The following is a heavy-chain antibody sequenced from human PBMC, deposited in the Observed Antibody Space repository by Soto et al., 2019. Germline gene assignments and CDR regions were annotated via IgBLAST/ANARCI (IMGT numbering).Heavy chain of an antibody. CDR2: IHSGGHT. J-gene: IGHJ6*02. V-gene: IGHV3-53*01. CDR1: GFTVNSNY. CDR3: ARNRLDTVRRGMDV. D-gene: IGHD5-18*01. Sequence: EVQLVESGGALIQPGGSLRLSCAASGFTVNSNYMSWVRQAPGKGLEWVSVIHSGGHTYYADSVTGRFTISRDNSKNMLYLQMKNLRVDDTAVYYCARNRLDTVRRGMDVWGQGTTVTVSS.